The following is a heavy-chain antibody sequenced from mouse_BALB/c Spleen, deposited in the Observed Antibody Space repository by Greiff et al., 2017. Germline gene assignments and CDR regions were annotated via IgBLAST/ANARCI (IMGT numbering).Heavy chain of an antibody. D-gene: IGHD2-2*01. CDR3: ARRRGNGYDGDWYFDV. J-gene: IGHJ1*01. Sequence: VHVKQSGPELEKPGASVKISCKASGYSFTGYNMNWVKQSNGKSLEWIGNIDPYYGGTSYNQKFKGKATLTVDKSSSTAYMQLKSLTSEDSAVYYCARRRGNGYDGDWYFDVWGAGTTVTVSS. CDR2: IDPYYGGT. V-gene: IGHV1-39*01. CDR1: GYSFTGYN.